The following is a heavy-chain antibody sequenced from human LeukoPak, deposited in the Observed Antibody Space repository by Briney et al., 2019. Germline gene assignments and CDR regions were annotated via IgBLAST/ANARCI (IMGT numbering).Heavy chain of an antibody. CDR2: IRSKAYGGTT. Sequence: GGSLRLSCTASGFTFGDYAMSWVRQAPGKGLERVGFIRSKAYGGTTEYAASVKGRFTISRDDSKSIAYLQMNSLKTEDTAVYYLTGSPKFVSIPTGNGSPYYMDVWGKGTTVTVSS. CDR1: GFTFGDYA. J-gene: IGHJ6*03. V-gene: IGHV3-49*04. CDR3: TGSPKFVSIPTGNGSPYYMDV. D-gene: IGHD2-2*02.